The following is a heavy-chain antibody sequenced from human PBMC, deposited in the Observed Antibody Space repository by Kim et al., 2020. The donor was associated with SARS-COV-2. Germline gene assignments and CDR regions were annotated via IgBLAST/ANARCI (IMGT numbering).Heavy chain of an antibody. CDR2: IYYSGTT. D-gene: IGHD2-15*01. V-gene: IGHV4-31*03. CDR3: ARVEVAANNSFYYYGM. J-gene: IGHJ6*01. Sequence: SETLSLTCTVSGGSISSGGYYWSWVRQHPGKGLEYIGYIYYSGTTNYNPSLKSRVTISMDTSKSQFSLNLSAVTAADTAVYYCARVEVAANNSFYYYGM. CDR1: GGSISSGGYY.